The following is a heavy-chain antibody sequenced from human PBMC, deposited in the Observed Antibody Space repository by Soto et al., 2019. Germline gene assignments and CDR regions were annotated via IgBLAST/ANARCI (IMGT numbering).Heavy chain of an antibody. CDR2: IYHSGST. Sequence: TLSLTCAVSGGSISSGGYSWSWIRQPPGKGLEWIGYIYHSGSTYYNPSLKSRVTISVDRSKNQFSLKLSSVTAADTAVYYCARGSSSRHYYYYGMDVWGQGTTVTVSS. CDR3: ARGSSSRHYYYYGMDV. V-gene: IGHV4-30-2*01. J-gene: IGHJ6*02. D-gene: IGHD6-13*01. CDR1: GGSISSGGYS.